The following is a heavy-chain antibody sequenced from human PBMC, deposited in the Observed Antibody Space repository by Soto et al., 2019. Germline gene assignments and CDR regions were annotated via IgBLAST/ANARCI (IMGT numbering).Heavy chain of an antibody. CDR2: IYYSGST. J-gene: IGHJ6*02. V-gene: IGHV4-59*01. D-gene: IGHD1-26*01. Sequence: QVQLQESGPGLVKPSETLSLTCTVSGGSISSYYWSWIRQPPGKGLEWIGYIYYSGSTNYNPSLKRRVTISVDTSKNQFSLKLSSVTAADTAVYYCARRGEWELLDYYYYGMDVWGQGTTVTVSS. CDR3: ARRGEWELLDYYYYGMDV. CDR1: GGSISSYY.